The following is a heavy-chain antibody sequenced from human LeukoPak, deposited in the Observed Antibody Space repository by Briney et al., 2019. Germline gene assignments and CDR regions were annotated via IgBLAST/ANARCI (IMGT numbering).Heavy chain of an antibody. Sequence: GGSLRLSCAASGFPLSSYAMSWVRQVPGKGLEWVSAISNSGDNTYYADSVKGRFTISRDNAKNSLYLQMSSLRAEDTAVYHCARVIRDCSNDVCSFNFDYWGQGTLVTVSS. CDR2: ISNSGDNT. CDR1: GFPLSSYA. CDR3: ARVIRDCSNDVCSFNFDY. V-gene: IGHV3-23*01. D-gene: IGHD2-8*01. J-gene: IGHJ4*02.